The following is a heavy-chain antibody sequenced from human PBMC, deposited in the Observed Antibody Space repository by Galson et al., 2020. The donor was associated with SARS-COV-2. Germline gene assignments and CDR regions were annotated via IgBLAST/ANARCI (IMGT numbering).Heavy chain of an antibody. J-gene: IGHJ6*02. CDR2: ISYDGSNK. D-gene: IGHD2-8*01. CDR1: GFTFSSYA. Sequence: SCAASGFTFSSYAMHWVRQAPGKGLEWVAVISYDGSNKYYADSVKGRFTISRDNSKNTLYLQMNSLRAEDTAVYYCARDRGYCTNGVCYTPHLILLYYYGMDVWGQGTTVTVSS. V-gene: IGHV3-30*04. CDR3: ARDRGYCTNGVCYTPHLILLYYYGMDV.